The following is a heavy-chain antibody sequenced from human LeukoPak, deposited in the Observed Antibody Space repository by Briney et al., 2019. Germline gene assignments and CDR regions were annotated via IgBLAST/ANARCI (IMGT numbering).Heavy chain of an antibody. D-gene: IGHD4-23*01. J-gene: IGHJ4*02. V-gene: IGHV3-23*01. Sequence: GGSLRLSCAASGFTFSAYAMSWVRQAPGKGLEWVSGISGGGGSTYNADSVKGRFTTSRDNSKNTLYLQMNSLRADDTAVYYCAKDSAYGGNSPSDYWGQGTLVTVPS. CDR2: ISGGGGST. CDR3: AKDSAYGGNSPSDY. CDR1: GFTFSAYA.